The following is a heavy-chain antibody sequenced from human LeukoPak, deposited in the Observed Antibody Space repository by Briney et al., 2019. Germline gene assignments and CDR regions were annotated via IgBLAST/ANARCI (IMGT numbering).Heavy chain of an antibody. CDR3: ARGVVAAAGRTFDF. D-gene: IGHD6-13*01. J-gene: IGHJ4*02. V-gene: IGHV4-59*01. Sequence: SETLSLTCTVSGDSFSYFYWSWIRQPPGKGLEWIGYICNSGSTSYNPSLKSRVTISLDTSQNQFSLKLSSLTAADTAVYYCARGVVAAAGRTFDFWGQGTLVTVSS. CDR2: ICNSGST. CDR1: GDSFSYFY.